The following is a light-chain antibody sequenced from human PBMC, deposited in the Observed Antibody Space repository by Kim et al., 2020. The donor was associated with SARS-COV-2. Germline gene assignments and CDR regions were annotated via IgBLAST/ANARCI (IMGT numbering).Light chain of an antibody. V-gene: IGLV3-21*04. CDR2: YDS. J-gene: IGLJ3*02. CDR3: QVWDSSSVHRV. CDR1: RIGCNS. Sequence: ALGKRARSTYGGNRIGCNSVLWYQQKPGQAPVLVISYDSDRPSGIPERFSGSNSGNTDTLTISRVEAGDEADYYCQVWDSSSVHRVFGGGTQLTVL.